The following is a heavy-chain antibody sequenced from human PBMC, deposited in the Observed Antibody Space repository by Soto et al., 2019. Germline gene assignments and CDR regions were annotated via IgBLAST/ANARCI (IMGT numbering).Heavy chain of an antibody. CDR3: ARSDSIFWGESYYMDV. Sequence: QVQLVQSGAEVKKPGASVKVSCKASGYTFTSYDINWVRQATGQGLEWMGWMNPNSGNTGYAQKFQCRVTMTRNTSISTAYMELSSLRSEDTAVYYCARSDSIFWGESYYMDVWGKGTTVTVSS. CDR1: GYTFTSYD. V-gene: IGHV1-8*01. J-gene: IGHJ6*03. CDR2: MNPNSGNT. D-gene: IGHD3-16*01.